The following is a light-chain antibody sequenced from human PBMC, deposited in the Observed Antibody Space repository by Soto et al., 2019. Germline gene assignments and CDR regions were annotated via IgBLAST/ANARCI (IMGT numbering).Light chain of an antibody. Sequence: DIQMTQFPSSLSASVGDRVTITCRASQAIRNDLAWYQQKPGKAPKRLIYAASSLQSGVPSRFSGSGSGTEFTLAISSLQPEDFATFYCLQHSTYPLTVGQGTKVEIK. V-gene: IGKV1-17*01. CDR2: AAS. CDR1: QAIRND. CDR3: LQHSTYPLT. J-gene: IGKJ1*01.